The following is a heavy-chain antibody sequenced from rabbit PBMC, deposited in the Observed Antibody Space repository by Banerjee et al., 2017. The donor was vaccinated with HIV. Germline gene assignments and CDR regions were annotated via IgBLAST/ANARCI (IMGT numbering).Heavy chain of an antibody. V-gene: IGHV1S45*01. J-gene: IGHJ4*01. CDR2: IYNGNGNT. CDR1: GIDFSSSYW. Sequence: QEQLEESGGDLVKPEGSPTLTCTASGIDFSSSYWICWVRQAPGKGLEWIACIYNGNGNTYYASWAKGRFTISKTSSTTVTLQMTSLTAADTATYFCARGANYGGAGYDLWGPGTLVPVS. CDR3: ARGANYGGAGYDL. D-gene: IGHD6-1*01.